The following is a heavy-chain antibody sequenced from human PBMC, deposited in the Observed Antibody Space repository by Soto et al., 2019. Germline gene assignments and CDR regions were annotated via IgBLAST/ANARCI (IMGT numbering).Heavy chain of an antibody. D-gene: IGHD3-22*01. V-gene: IGHV4-34*01. CDR2: INHSGSA. J-gene: IGHJ6*04. CDR3: ARDHYYDSRGEGPRDYYYYGMDG. Sequence: PSETLSLTCAVYGGSFHGYYWSWIRQPPGKGLEWIGEINHSGSANFNPTFKSRVSISVDTSKNQMSLKLSSVTAADTAVYYCARDHYYDSRGEGPRDYYYYGMDGWGKGTTVT. CDR1: GGSFHGYY.